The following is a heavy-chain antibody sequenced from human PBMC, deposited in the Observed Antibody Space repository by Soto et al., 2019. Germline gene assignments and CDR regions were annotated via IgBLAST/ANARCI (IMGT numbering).Heavy chain of an antibody. V-gene: IGHV3-30-3*01. CDR2: ISYDGSNK. CDR1: GFTFSSYA. J-gene: IGHJ5*02. D-gene: IGHD6-25*01. CDR3: ARDNSVASGWFDP. Sequence: GGSLRLSCAASGFTFSSYAMHWVRQAPGKGLEWVAVISYDGSNKYYADSVKGRFTISRDNSKNTLYLQVNSLRAEDTAVYYCARDNSVASGWFDPWGQGTLVTVSS.